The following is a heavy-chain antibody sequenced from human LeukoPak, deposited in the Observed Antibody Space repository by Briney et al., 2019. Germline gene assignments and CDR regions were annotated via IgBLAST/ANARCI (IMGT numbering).Heavy chain of an antibody. CDR1: GFTFSSYA. D-gene: IGHD4-11*01. CDR3: ARSTGLPVARLHSWFDP. J-gene: IGHJ5*02. CDR2: ISSNGGST. Sequence: GGSLRLSCAASGFTFSSYAMHWVRQAPGKGLEYVSAISSNGGSTYYANSVKGRFTISRDNSKNTLYLQMGSLRAEDMAVYYCARSTGLPVARLHSWFDPWGQGTLVTVSS. V-gene: IGHV3-64*01.